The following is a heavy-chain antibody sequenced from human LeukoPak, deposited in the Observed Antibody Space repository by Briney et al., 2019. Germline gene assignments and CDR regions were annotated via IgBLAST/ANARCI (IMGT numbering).Heavy chain of an antibody. CDR3: ATNLLYYHDSSGYGYY. J-gene: IGHJ4*02. D-gene: IGHD3-22*01. V-gene: IGHV1-24*01. CDR1: GYTLTELS. CDR2: FDPEDGET. Sequence: GASVKVSCKVSGYTLTELSMHWVRQAPGKGLEWMGGFDPEDGETIYAQKFQGRVTMTEDTSTDTAYMELSSLRSEDTAVYYCATNLLYYHDSSGYGYYWGQGTLVTVSS.